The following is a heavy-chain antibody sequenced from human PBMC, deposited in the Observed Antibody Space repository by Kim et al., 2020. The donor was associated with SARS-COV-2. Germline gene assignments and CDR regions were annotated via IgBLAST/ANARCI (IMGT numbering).Heavy chain of an antibody. J-gene: IGHJ4*02. V-gene: IGHV4-34*01. Sequence: SETLSLTCAVYGGSFSGYYWSWIRQPPGKGLEWIGEINHSGSTNYNPSLKSRVTISVDTSKNQFSLKLSSVTAADTAVYYCARGPRRIIAAAGKGAGYWGQGTLVTVSS. D-gene: IGHD6-13*01. CDR1: GGSFSGYY. CDR3: ARGPRRIIAAAGKGAGY. CDR2: INHSGST.